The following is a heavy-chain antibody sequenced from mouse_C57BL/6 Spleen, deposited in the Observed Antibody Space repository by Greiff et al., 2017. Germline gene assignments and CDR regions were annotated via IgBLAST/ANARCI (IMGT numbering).Heavy chain of an antibody. CDR1: GFTFSSYA. V-gene: IGHV5-9-1*02. J-gene: IGHJ3*01. D-gene: IGHD1-1*01. CDR2: ISSGGDYI. Sequence: EVQRVESGEGLVKPGGSLKLSCAASGFTFSSYAMSWVRQTPEKRLEWVAYISSGGDYIYYADTVKGRFTISRDNARNTLYLQMSSLKSEDTAMYYCTRDLGDYYSDWGQGTLVTVSA. CDR3: TRDLGDYYSD.